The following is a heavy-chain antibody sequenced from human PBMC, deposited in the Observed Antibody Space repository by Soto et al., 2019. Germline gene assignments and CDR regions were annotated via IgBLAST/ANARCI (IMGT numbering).Heavy chain of an antibody. CDR1: GFTFSSYG. V-gene: IGHV3-30*18. CDR2: ISYDGSNK. CDR3: AKETSSGPLDY. Sequence: QVQLVESGGGVVQPGRSLRLSCAASGFTFSSYGMHWVRQAPGKGLEWVAVISYDGSNKYYSDSVKGRFTISRDNSKNSLYLQMNSLRAEDTAVYYCAKETSSGPLDYWGQGTLVTFSS. J-gene: IGHJ4*02. D-gene: IGHD6-6*01.